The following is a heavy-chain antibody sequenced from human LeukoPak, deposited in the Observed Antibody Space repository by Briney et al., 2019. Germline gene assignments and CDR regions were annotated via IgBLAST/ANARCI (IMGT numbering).Heavy chain of an antibody. V-gene: IGHV1-2*02. D-gene: IGHD5/OR15-5a*01. CDR2: INANNGGT. CDR3: ARVYSVGYFDL. J-gene: IGHJ5*02. Sequence: ASVKVSCKTSGFSFSGYYMHWVRQAPGQGPEWMGWINANNGGTDYAQKFQDRVTMTRDSSTSTVYMDLRRLRPDDTAVYYCARVYSVGYFDLWGQGTPVTVSS. CDR1: GFSFSGYY.